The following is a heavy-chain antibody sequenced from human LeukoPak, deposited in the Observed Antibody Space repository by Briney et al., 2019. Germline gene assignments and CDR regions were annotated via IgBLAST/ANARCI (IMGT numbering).Heavy chain of an antibody. CDR2: INPNSGGT. CDR1: GYTFTGYY. V-gene: IGHV1-2*02. D-gene: IGHD3-3*01. J-gene: IGHJ3*02. CDR3: ARGGTYYDFWSGYYIGAFDI. Sequence: ASVKVSCKASGYTFTGYYMHWVRQAPGQGLEWMGWINPNSGGTNYAQKFQGRVTMTRDTSISTAYVELSRLRSDDTAVYYCARGGTYYDFWSGYYIGAFDIWGQGTMVTVSS.